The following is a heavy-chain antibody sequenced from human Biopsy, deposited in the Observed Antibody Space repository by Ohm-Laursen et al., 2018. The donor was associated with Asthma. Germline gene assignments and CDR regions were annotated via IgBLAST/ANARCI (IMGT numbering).Heavy chain of an antibody. Sequence: TLSLTCTVSGGSISSGAYYWSWVRQPPGKGLEWIGYIYYIGSTYYNPSLKSRVAISLDTSKNQFSLKLSSVTAADTAVYYCAKGYYYDSSGFDYWGQGTLVTVSS. D-gene: IGHD3-22*01. CDR1: GGSISSGAYY. CDR3: AKGYYYDSSGFDY. V-gene: IGHV4-30-4*01. J-gene: IGHJ4*02. CDR2: IYYIGST.